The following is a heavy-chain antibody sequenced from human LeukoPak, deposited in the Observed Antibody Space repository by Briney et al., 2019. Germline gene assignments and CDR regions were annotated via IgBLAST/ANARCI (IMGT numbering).Heavy chain of an antibody. CDR1: GFTFSSYS. D-gene: IGHD3-22*01. CDR3: AGIGHYYDSSGYYY. CDR2: ISSSSSYI. Sequence: GGSLRLSCAASGFTFSSYSMNWVRQAPGKGLEWVSSISSSSSYIYYADSVKGRFTISRDNAKNSLYLQMNSPRAEDTAVYYCAGIGHYYDSSGYYYWGQGTLVTVSS. J-gene: IGHJ4*02. V-gene: IGHV3-21*01.